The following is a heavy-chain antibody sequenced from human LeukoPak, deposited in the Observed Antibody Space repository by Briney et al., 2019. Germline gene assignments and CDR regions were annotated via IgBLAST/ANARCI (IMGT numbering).Heavy chain of an antibody. V-gene: IGHV3-30-3*01. J-gene: IGHJ4*02. Sequence: PGRSLRLSCAAPGFTFSSYAMHWVRQAPGKGLERVAVISYDGSNKYYADSVKGRFTISRDNSKNTLYLQMNSLRAEDTAVYYCARARGRGYSYGTYFDYWGQGTLVTVSS. CDR3: ARARGRGYSYGTYFDY. CDR1: GFTFSSYA. D-gene: IGHD5-18*01. CDR2: ISYDGSNK.